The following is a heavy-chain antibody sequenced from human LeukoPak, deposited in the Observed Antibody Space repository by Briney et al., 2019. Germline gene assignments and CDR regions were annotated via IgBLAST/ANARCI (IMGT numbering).Heavy chain of an antibody. CDR1: GVIITSYW. V-gene: IGHV3-7*01. D-gene: IGHD3-16*01. CDR2: IKQDGSEK. Sequence: GGSLRLSCAASGVIITSYWMSWVRQTPGKGLEWVANIKQDGSEKNYVDSVKGRFTIFRDNARNSLYLQMNSLRAEDTAVYYCASHSYGYNHWGQGTLVIVSS. J-gene: IGHJ5*02. CDR3: ASHSYGYNH.